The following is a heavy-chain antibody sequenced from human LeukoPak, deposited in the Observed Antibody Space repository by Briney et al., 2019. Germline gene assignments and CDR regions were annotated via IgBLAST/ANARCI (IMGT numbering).Heavy chain of an antibody. V-gene: IGHV3-23*01. CDR3: AKGSASSGYPRDY. CDR2: ISSNGGNT. Sequence: GGSLRLSCAASGFTFTTYGMSWVRQAPGKGLEWVSGISSNGGNTYYADSVKGRFTISRDNSKSTLYLQMNSLRVEDTAVYYCAKGSASSGYPRDYWGQGTLVTVSS. D-gene: IGHD3-22*01. CDR1: GFTFTTYG. J-gene: IGHJ4*02.